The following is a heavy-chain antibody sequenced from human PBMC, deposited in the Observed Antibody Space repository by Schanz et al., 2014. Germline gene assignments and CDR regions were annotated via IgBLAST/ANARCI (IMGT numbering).Heavy chain of an antibody. Sequence: QVQLVESGGGVVQPGRPLRPSCAASGFPFSSYGMHWVRQAPGKGLEWVAVIWYDGNNKFYADSVKGRFIISRDNSKNTLDLQMNSLRDEDTAVYYCARGVRIDYWGQGTLVTVSS. CDR3: ARGVRIDY. J-gene: IGHJ4*02. CDR2: IWYDGNNK. V-gene: IGHV3-33*01. D-gene: IGHD3-3*01. CDR1: GFPFSSYG.